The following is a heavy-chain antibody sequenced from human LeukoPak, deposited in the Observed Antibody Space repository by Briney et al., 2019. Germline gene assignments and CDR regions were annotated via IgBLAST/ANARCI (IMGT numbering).Heavy chain of an antibody. V-gene: IGHV3-48*03. Sequence: GGSLRLSCTVSGFTFSDYEMNWVRQAPGEGLEWVSNIGSSGRTIFYADSVQGRFTISRDNAKNSLYLQMNSLRVEDTAVYYCASRRDYWGQGTLVTVSS. CDR3: ASRRDY. CDR2: IGSSGRTI. CDR1: GFTFSDYE. J-gene: IGHJ4*02.